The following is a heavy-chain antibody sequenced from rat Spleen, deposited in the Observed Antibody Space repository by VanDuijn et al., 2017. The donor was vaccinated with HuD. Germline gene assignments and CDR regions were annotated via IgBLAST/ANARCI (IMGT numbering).Heavy chain of an antibody. D-gene: IGHD1-9*01. Sequence: QVQLKESGPGLVQPSQTLSLTCTVSGFSLSNYGVIWVRQPPGKGLDWMGVIWGNGNSNYNSALKSRLSISRDTSKSQVFLKMSSLQTEDTATYYCASLTTGIPLDYWYFDFWGPGTMVTVSS. CDR3: ASLTTGIPLDYWYFDF. J-gene: IGHJ1*01. CDR1: GFSLSNYG. CDR2: IWGNGNS. V-gene: IGHV2-13*01.